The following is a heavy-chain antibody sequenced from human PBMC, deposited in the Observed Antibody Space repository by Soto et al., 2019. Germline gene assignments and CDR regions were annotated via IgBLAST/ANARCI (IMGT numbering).Heavy chain of an antibody. D-gene: IGHD2-15*01. V-gene: IGHV3-21*01. Sequence: GSLRLSCVASGFMFRTYTMNWVRQAPGKGLEWVSGIRGFSPYTFYSESVKGRFTISRDNAKNSLFLQMNSLRAEDTAVYYCARDRGYDAHDYYYNAMDVWGQGTTVTVSS. J-gene: IGHJ6*02. CDR1: GFMFRTYT. CDR2: IRGFSPYT. CDR3: ARDRGYDAHDYYYNAMDV.